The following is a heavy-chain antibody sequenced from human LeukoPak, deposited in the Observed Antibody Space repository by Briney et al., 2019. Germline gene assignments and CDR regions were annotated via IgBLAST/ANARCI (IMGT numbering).Heavy chain of an antibody. Sequence: ASVKVSCKASGYTFTGYYMHWLRQAPGQGLEWMGRINPNSGGTNYAQKFQGGVTMTRDTSISTAYMELSRLRSDDTAVYYCARDHSSWYDYWGQGTLVTVSS. CDR3: ARDHSSWYDY. CDR1: GYTFTGYY. CDR2: INPNSGGT. D-gene: IGHD6-13*01. J-gene: IGHJ4*02. V-gene: IGHV1-2*06.